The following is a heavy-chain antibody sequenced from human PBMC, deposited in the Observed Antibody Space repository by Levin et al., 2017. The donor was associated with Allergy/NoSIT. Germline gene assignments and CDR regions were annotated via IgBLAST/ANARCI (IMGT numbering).Heavy chain of an antibody. Sequence: SVKVSCKASGGTFSSYAISWVRQAPGQGLEWMGRIIPILGIANYAQKFQGRVTITADKSTSTAYMELSSLRSEDTAVYYCARSMSDKSTPFQHWGQGTLVTVSS. CDR1: GGTFSSYA. J-gene: IGHJ1*01. CDR2: IIPILGIA. V-gene: IGHV1-69*04. D-gene: IGHD2-2*01. CDR3: ARSMSDKSTPFQH.